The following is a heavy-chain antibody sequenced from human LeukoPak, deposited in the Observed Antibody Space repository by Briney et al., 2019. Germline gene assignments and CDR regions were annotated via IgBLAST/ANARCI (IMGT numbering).Heavy chain of an antibody. V-gene: IGHV4-59*01. D-gene: IGHD7-27*01. J-gene: IGHJ6*02. CDR1: GGSISSYY. Sequence: SETLSLTCTVSGGSISSYYWSWIRQPPGKGLEWIGYIYYSGSTNYNPSLKSRVTISVGTSKNQFSLKLSSVTAADTAVYYCARVGIYYYGMDVWGQGTTVTVSS. CDR2: IYYSGST. CDR3: ARVGIYYYGMDV.